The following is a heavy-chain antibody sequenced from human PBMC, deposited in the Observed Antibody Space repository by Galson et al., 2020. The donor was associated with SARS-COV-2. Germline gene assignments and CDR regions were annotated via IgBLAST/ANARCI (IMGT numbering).Heavy chain of an antibody. Sequence: SETLSLTCTVSGGSISSSSYYWGWIRQPPGKGLEWIGSIYYSGSTYYNPSLKSRVTISVDTSKNQFSLKLSSVTAADTAVYYCARAGGWIQLWLHDYYYGMDVWGQGTTVTVSS. J-gene: IGHJ6*02. CDR1: GGSISSSSYY. D-gene: IGHD5-18*01. V-gene: IGHV4-39*01. CDR2: IYYSGST. CDR3: ARAGGWIQLWLHDYYYGMDV.